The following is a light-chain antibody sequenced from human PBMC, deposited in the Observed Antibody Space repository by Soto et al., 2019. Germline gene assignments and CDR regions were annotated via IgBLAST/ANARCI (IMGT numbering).Light chain of an antibody. CDR3: QQYKSYWT. V-gene: IGKV1-5*03. J-gene: IGKJ1*01. CDR1: QSISSW. Sequence: DIQMTQSPSTLSASVGDRVTITCRASQSISSWLAWYLQKPGKAPKLLIYKASSLESGVPSWFSGSGSGTEFTLTISSLQPDDFATYYCQQYKSYWTFGQGTKVEIK. CDR2: KAS.